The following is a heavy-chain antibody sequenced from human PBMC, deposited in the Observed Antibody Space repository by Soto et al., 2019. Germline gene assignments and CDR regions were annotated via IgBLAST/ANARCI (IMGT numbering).Heavy chain of an antibody. CDR1: RYTFTSYD. V-gene: IGHV1-8*01. D-gene: IGHD1-7*01. J-gene: IGHJ3*02. CDR3: ARGSAGITGTTYAFDI. CDR2: MNPNSGNT. Sequence: GPSGKVSFQASRYTFTSYDINWVRQATGQGLEWMGWMNPNSGNTGYAQKFQGRVTMTRNTSISTAYMELSSLRSEDTAVYYCARGSAGITGTTYAFDIWGQGTMVTVSS.